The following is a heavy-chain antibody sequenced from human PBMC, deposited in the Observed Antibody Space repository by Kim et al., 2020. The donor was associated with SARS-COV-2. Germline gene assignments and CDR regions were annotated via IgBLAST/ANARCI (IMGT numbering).Heavy chain of an antibody. CDR2: ISSAGSNK. CDR3: ARDGAGAVAGSHYFDN. CDR1: GFSFSGYN. D-gene: IGHD6-19*01. V-gene: IGHV3-30*04. J-gene: IGHJ4*02. Sequence: GGSLRLSCAASGFSFSGYNMHWVRQTPGKGLEWVAVISSAGSNKYYVDSVKGRFTISRDNSMNTLYLQMNSLRGEDTALYYCARDGAGAVAGSHYFDNWGRGTLVTVSS.